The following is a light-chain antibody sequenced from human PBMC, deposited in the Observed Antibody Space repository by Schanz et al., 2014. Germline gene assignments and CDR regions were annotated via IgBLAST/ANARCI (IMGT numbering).Light chain of an antibody. V-gene: IGLV2-14*02. CDR2: EGS. CDR3: SSYTSSISYV. Sequence: QSALTQPASVSGSPGQSITISCTGTSSDIGSYNLVSWYQQHPDKAPKLMIYEGSKRPSGVSNRFSGSKSGNTASLTISGLQAEDEADYYCSSYTSSISYVFGTGTKLTVL. J-gene: IGLJ1*01. CDR1: SSDIGSYNL.